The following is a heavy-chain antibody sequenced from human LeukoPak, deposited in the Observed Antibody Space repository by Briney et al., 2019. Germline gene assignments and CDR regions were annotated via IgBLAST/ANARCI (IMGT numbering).Heavy chain of an antibody. CDR3: AKPFTSPYYDFWSGESGYFDY. V-gene: IGHV3-72*01. Sequence: GGSLRLSCAASGFTFSDHYMDWVRQAPGKGLEWVGRTRNKGNSYTTQYAASVKGRFTISRDNSKNTLYLQMNSLRAEDTAVYYCAKPFTSPYYDFWSGESGYFDYWGQGTLVTVSS. CDR1: GFTFSDHY. D-gene: IGHD3-3*01. CDR2: TRNKGNSYTT. J-gene: IGHJ4*02.